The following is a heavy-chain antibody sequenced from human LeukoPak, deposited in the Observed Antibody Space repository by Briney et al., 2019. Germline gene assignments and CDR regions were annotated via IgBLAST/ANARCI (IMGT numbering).Heavy chain of an antibody. Sequence: PGGSLRLSCAASGFTFSDYYMSWIRQAPGKGLEWVSYISSSSSYTNYADSVKGRFTISRDNAKNSLYLRMNSLRAEDTAVYYCARELNSGWYDYWGQGTLVTVSS. J-gene: IGHJ4*02. CDR1: GFTFSDYY. D-gene: IGHD6-19*01. CDR2: ISSSSSYT. CDR3: ARELNSGWYDY. V-gene: IGHV3-11*05.